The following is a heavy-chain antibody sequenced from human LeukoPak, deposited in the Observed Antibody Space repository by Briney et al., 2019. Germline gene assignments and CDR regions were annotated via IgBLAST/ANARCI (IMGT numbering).Heavy chain of an antibody. D-gene: IGHD4-17*01. V-gene: IGHV1-69*13. J-gene: IGHJ4*02. Sequence: SVKVSCTASGGTFSSYAISWVRQAPGQGLEWMGGIIPIFGTANYAQKFQGRVTITADESTSTAYMELSSLRSEDTAVYYCARDRDYGDYYFDYWGQGTLVTVSS. CDR3: ARDRDYGDYYFDY. CDR2: IIPIFGTA. CDR1: GGTFSSYA.